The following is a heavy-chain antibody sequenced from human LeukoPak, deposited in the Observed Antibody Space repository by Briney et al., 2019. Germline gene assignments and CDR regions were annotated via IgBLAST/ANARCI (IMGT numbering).Heavy chain of an antibody. J-gene: IGHJ3*02. V-gene: IGHV3-48*03. CDR2: ISSSGSTI. D-gene: IGHD5-18*01. CDR3: ARDLQLWLGAFDI. Sequence: GGSLRLSCAACGFTFSSYEMNWVRQAPGKGLGWVSYISSSGSTIYYADSVKGRFTISRDNAKNSLYLQMNSLRAEDTAVYYCARDLQLWLGAFDIWGQGTMVTVSS. CDR1: GFTFSSYE.